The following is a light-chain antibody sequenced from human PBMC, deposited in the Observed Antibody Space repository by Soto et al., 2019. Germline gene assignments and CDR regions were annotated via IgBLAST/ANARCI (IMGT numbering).Light chain of an antibody. CDR2: GAS. V-gene: IGKV3-15*01. CDR3: QQYNNWPPLN. CDR1: QSVSSN. J-gene: IGKJ5*01. Sequence: EIVMTQSPATLSVSPGERATLSCRASQSVSSNLAWYQQKPGQAPRLLIYGASTRATGIPARFSGSGSGTEFTLTIRSLQSEDFAVYYCQQYNNWPPLNCGQGKRREIK.